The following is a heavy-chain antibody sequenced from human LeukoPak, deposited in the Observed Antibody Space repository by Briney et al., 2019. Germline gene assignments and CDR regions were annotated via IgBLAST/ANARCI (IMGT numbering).Heavy chain of an antibody. D-gene: IGHD5-12*01. J-gene: IGHJ4*02. V-gene: IGHV4-39*02. CDR2: IYYSGGT. CDR3: ARGRGYDHFDY. CDR1: GGSISSSSYY. Sequence: SETLPLTCTVSGGSISSSSYYWGWIRQPPGKGLEWIGNIYYSGGTYYNPSLKSRVTMSVDTSKNHFSLKLSSLTAADTAVYYCARGRGYDHFDYWGQGTLVTVSS.